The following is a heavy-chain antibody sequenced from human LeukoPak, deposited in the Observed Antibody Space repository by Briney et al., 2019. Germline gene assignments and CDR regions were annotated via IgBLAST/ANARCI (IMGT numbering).Heavy chain of an antibody. D-gene: IGHD3-3*01. CDR2: INPSGGST. Sequence: ASVKVSCKASGYTFTSYYMHWVRQAPGQGLEWMGIINPSGGSTSYAQKFQGRVTMTRDTSTSTVYMELSSLRSEDTAVYYCARGLYDFWSGSHWYFDLWGRGTLATVSS. CDR3: ARGLYDFWSGSHWYFDL. J-gene: IGHJ2*01. CDR1: GYTFTSYY. V-gene: IGHV1-46*01.